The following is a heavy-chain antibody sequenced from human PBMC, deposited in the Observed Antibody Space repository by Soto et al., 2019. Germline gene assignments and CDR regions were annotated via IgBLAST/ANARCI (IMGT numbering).Heavy chain of an antibody. J-gene: IGHJ3*02. CDR1: GYTFTSYG. D-gene: IGHD3-22*01. CDR2: ISAYNGNT. CDR3: ARPRTYYYDSSGLDAFDI. Sequence: ASVKVSCKASGYTFTSYGISWVRQAPGQGLEWMGWISAYNGNTNYAQKLQGRVTMTTDTSTSTAYMELRSLRSDATALYYSARPRTYYYDSSGLDAFDIWGQGTMVTVSS. V-gene: IGHV1-18*04.